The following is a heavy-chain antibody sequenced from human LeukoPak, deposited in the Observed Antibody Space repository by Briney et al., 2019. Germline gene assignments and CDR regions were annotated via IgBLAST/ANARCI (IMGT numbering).Heavy chain of an antibody. CDR1: GFTFSSYA. V-gene: IGHV3-30*01. CDR3: ARAPHPFTMILWVGHMDV. D-gene: IGHD3-22*01. Sequence: GSLRLSCAASGFTFSSYAMHWVRQAPGKGLEWVAVISYDGSNKYYADSVKGRFTISRDNSKNTLYLQMNSLRAEDTAVYYCARAPHPFTMILWVGHMDVWGKGTTVTVSS. CDR2: ISYDGSNK. J-gene: IGHJ6*03.